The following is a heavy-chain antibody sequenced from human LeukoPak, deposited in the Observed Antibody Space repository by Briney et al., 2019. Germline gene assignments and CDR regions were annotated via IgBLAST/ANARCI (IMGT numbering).Heavy chain of an antibody. D-gene: IGHD3-10*01. J-gene: IGHJ4*02. CDR2: INPKTGGT. V-gene: IGHV1-2*02. Sequence: ASVKVSCKASGYTFTDSYMHWVRQAPGQGLEWMGWINPKTGGTNYAQRFQGRVTMTRDTSIRTAYMELNSLRSDDTAVYYCARDGRLTIFVRGIITEGSPPRNWGQGTLVTVSS. CDR3: ARDGRLTIFVRGIITEGSPPRN. CDR1: GYTFTDSY.